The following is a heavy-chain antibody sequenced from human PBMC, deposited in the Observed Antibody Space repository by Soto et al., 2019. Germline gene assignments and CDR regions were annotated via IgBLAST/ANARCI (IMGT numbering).Heavy chain of an antibody. Sequence: GASVKVSCKASGGTFSSYAISWVRQAPGQGLEWMGGIIPIFGTANYAQKFQGRVTITADKSTSTAYMELSSLRSEDTAVYYCASARHYDSSGYDAFDIWGQGTMVTVSS. CDR3: ASARHYDSSGYDAFDI. CDR1: GGTFSSYA. J-gene: IGHJ3*02. CDR2: IIPIFGTA. D-gene: IGHD3-22*01. V-gene: IGHV1-69*06.